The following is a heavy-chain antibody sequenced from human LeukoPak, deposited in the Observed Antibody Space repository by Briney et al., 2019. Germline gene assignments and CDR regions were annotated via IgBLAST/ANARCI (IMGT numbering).Heavy chain of an antibody. CDR2: IYSDGST. V-gene: IGHV3-66*01. CDR3: ERDPGYYYFGMDV. Sequence: GGSLRLSCAASGFIVTSNYMNWVRQAPGKGLEWVSVIYSDGSTYYVDSVKGRFTISRDNSKNTVYLQMNSLRAEDTAVYYCERDPGYYYFGMDVWGQGTTVTVSS. D-gene: IGHD3-10*01. CDR1: GFIVTSNY. J-gene: IGHJ6*02.